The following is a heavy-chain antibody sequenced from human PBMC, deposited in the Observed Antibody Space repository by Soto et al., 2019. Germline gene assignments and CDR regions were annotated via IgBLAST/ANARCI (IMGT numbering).Heavy chain of an antibody. V-gene: IGHV3-48*01. D-gene: IGHD3-10*01. Sequence: EVQLVESGGGLVQPGGSLRLSCAASGFTFSSYSMNWVRQAPGKGLEWVSYISSSSSIIYYADSVKGRFTISRDNAKSTLYLQMNSLRAEDTAGSYGARDLTIGYGEVLSYYDYMDVWGKGTTVTVSS. CDR2: ISSSSSII. CDR3: ARDLTIGYGEVLSYYDYMDV. CDR1: GFTFSSYS. J-gene: IGHJ6*03.